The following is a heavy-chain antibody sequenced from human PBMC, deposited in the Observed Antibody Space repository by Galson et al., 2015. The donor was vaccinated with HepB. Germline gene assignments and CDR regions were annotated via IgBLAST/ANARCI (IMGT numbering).Heavy chain of an antibody. CDR1: GFTFSSYG. J-gene: IGHJ4*02. V-gene: IGHV3-30*03. CDR3: ARAGYSYGYALDY. D-gene: IGHD5-18*01. CDR2: ISYDGSNK. Sequence: LRLSCAASGFTFSSYGMHWVRQAPGKGLEWVAVISYDGSNKYYADSVKGRFTISRDNSKNTLYLQMNSLRAEDTAVYYCARAGYSYGYALDYWGQGTLVTVSS.